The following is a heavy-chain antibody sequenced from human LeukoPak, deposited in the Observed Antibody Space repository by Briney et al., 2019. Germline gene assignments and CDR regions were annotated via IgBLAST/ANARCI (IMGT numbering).Heavy chain of an antibody. Sequence: PSETLSLTCTVSGGSISSSSYYWGWIRQPPGKGLEWIGSIYYSGSTYYNPSLKSRVTISVDTSKNQFSLKLSSVTAADTAVYYCARRWADYVWGSYRYSDFDYWGQGTLVTVSS. V-gene: IGHV4-39*01. CDR3: ARRWADYVWGSYRYSDFDY. CDR2: IYYSGST. CDR1: GGSISSSSYY. J-gene: IGHJ4*02. D-gene: IGHD3-16*02.